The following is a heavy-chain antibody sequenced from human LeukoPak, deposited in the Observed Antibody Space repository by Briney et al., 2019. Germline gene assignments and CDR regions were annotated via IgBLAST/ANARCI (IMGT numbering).Heavy chain of an antibody. D-gene: IGHD3-22*01. V-gene: IGHV3-23*01. CDR1: EFTLGSYA. CDR3: AKYRNPDSTGPIH. CDR2: ISANGANT. J-gene: IGHJ4*02. Sequence: GGSLRLSCAAAEFTLGSYAMSWVRQAPGKGLEWVSGISANGANTHYAESVRGRFIISRDNSKNTLYLQMNSLRAGDTALYFCAKYRNPDSTGPIHWDQGTLVTVSS.